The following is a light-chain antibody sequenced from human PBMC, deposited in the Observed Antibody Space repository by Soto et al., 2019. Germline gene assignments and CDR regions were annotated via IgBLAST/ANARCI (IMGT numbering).Light chain of an antibody. CDR3: NSYTTSASLL. J-gene: IGLJ2*01. CDR2: EVN. V-gene: IGLV2-14*01. CDR1: SSDVGAYNF. Sequence: QSVLTQPASVTGSPGQSITISCTGTSSDVGAYNFVSWYQQHPGKAPKLMIYEVNNRPSGVSNRFSGSKSGNTASLTISGLQAEYEADYYYNSYTTSASLLFGGGTKLTVL.